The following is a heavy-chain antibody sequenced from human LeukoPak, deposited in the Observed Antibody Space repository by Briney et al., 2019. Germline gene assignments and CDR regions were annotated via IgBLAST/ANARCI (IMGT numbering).Heavy chain of an antibody. Sequence: SVKVSCKASGGTFSGYAISWVRQAPGKGLEWMGRIIPILGIANYAQKFQGRVTITADKSTSTAYMELSSLRSEDTAVYYCARDLEGTHILWRYWGQGTLVTVSS. CDR3: ARDLEGTHILWRY. J-gene: IGHJ4*02. CDR2: IIPILGIA. CDR1: GGTFSGYA. V-gene: IGHV1-69*04. D-gene: IGHD3-9*01.